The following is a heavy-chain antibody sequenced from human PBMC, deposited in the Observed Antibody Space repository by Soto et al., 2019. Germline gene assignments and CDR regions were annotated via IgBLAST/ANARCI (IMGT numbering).Heavy chain of an antibody. D-gene: IGHD7-27*01. J-gene: IGHJ3*01. V-gene: IGHV3-33*03. CDR2: IWYDGSQK. Sequence: QVQLVESGGDVVQPGRSLRLSCAASGFTFSSYGMQWVRLAPGKGLEWVAVIWYDGSQKYYVDSVKGRFIVSRDNSKNTLNLQLDSLRGDDTAIYYCATLGGKNGFDAWGQGTVVTVSS. CDR3: ATLGGKNGFDA. CDR1: GFTFSSYG.